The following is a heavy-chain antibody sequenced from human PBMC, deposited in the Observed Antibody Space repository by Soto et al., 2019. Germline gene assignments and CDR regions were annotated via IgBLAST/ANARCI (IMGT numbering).Heavy chain of an antibody. V-gene: IGHV3-23*01. CDR3: AKAGGGWYDY. D-gene: IGHD2-15*01. CDR2: ISGSGGST. J-gene: IGHJ4*02. CDR1: GFTCSSYA. Sequence: GSLRLSFAASGFTCSSYAMSWVRQAPGKGLEWVSAISGSGGSTYYADSVKGRFTISRDNSKNTLYLQMNSLRAEDTAVYYCAKAGGGWYDYWGQGTLVTVSS.